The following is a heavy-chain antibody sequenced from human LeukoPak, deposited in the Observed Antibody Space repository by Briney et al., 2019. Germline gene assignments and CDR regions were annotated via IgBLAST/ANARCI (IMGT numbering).Heavy chain of an antibody. CDR2: ISYSGNT. Sequence: SETLSLTCTVSGGSVSSYQWGWIRQPPGKGLEWIAYISYSGNTNYNPSLRSRVTISIDTSKNQFSLKLSSVTAADTAVYYCARGPADPRFWSGYYLYYFDYWGQGTLVTVSS. CDR1: GGSVSSYQ. CDR3: ARGPADPRFWSGYYLYYFDY. D-gene: IGHD3-3*01. J-gene: IGHJ4*02. V-gene: IGHV4-59*08.